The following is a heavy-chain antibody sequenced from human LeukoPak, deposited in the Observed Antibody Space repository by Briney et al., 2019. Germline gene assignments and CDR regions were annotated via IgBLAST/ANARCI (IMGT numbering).Heavy chain of an antibody. D-gene: IGHD1-26*01. CDR3: ARELVATNGLDY. Sequence: GVSVKVSCKASGGTFSSYAISWVRQAPGQGLEWMGWIRAYNGNTNYAQKLQGRVTMTTDTSTSTAYMELGSLRSDDTAVYYCARELVATNGLDYWGQGTLVTVSS. CDR1: GGTFSSYA. V-gene: IGHV1-18*01. J-gene: IGHJ4*02. CDR2: IRAYNGNT.